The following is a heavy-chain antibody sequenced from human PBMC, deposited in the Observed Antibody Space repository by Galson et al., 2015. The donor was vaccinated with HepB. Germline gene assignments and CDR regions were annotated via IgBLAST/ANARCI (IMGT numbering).Heavy chain of an antibody. V-gene: IGHV3-30-3*01. CDR1: GFTFSSYA. D-gene: IGHD6-19*01. CDR3: ARAGVQEYSSGWWRVYFDY. Sequence: SLRLSCAASGFTFSSYAMSWVRQAPGKGLEWVAVISYDGSNKYYADSVKGRFTISRDNSKNTLYLQMNSLRAEDTAVYYCARAGVQEYSSGWWRVYFDYWGQGTLVTVSS. J-gene: IGHJ4*02. CDR2: ISYDGSNK.